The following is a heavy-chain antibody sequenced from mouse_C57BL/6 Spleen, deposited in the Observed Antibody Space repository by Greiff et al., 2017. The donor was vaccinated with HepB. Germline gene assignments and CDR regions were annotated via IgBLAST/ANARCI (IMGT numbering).Heavy chain of an antibody. CDR3: ARDVFITTGVATDWYFDV. J-gene: IGHJ1*03. CDR2: ISYDGSN. CDR1: GYSITSGYY. V-gene: IGHV3-6*01. D-gene: IGHD1-1*01. Sequence: EVQLVESGPGLVKPSQSLSLTCSVTGYSITSGYYWNWIRQFPGNKLEWMGYISYDGSNNYNPSLKNRISITRDTSKNQFFLKLNSVTTEDTATYYCARDVFITTGVATDWYFDVWGTGTTVTVSS.